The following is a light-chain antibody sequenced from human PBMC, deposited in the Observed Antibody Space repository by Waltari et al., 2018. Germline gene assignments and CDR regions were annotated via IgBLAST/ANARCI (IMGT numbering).Light chain of an antibody. CDR3: QRRSNWPLLRT. J-gene: IGKJ4*01. V-gene: IGKV3-11*01. CDR1: QSVGSY. Sequence: DIVLTQSPATLSLSPGERATLSCRASQSVGSYLAWYQQKPGQAPRLLIYDASKRATGIPARFSGSGAGTDFTLTISNLESEDFAVYYCQRRSNWPLLRTFGGGTKVEIK. CDR2: DAS.